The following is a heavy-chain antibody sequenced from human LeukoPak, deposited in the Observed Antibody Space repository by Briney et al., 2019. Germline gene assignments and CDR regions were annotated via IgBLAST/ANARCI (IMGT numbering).Heavy chain of an antibody. V-gene: IGHV5-51*01. Sequence: GESLKISCKGSGHSFTSCWIGWVRQMPGKGLEWMGIIYPGDSDTRYSPSFQGQVTISADKSISIAYLQWSSLNASDTAMYYCARRHGDYPLDIWGQGTMVTVSS. CDR2: IYPGDSDT. CDR3: ARRHGDYPLDI. D-gene: IGHD4-17*01. CDR1: GHSFTSCW. J-gene: IGHJ3*02.